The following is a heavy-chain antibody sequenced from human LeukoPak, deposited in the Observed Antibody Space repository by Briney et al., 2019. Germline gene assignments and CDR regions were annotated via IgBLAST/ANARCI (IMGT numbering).Heavy chain of an antibody. D-gene: IGHD6-19*01. CDR3: ARISGCHHDP. CDR2: ISSSGSTT. J-gene: IGHJ5*02. Sequence: GGSLRLSCAASGFTFSSYEMNWVRQAPGKGLEWVSYISSSGSTTYNADSVKGRFTISRDNAKNSLYLQINSLRAEDTAVYYCARISGCHHDPWGQGTLVTVSS. V-gene: IGHV3-48*03. CDR1: GFTFSSYE.